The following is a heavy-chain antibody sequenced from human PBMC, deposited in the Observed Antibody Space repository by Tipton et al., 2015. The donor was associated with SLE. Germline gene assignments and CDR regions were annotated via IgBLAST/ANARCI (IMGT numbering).Heavy chain of an antibody. D-gene: IGHD7-27*01. Sequence: TLSLTCAVSGGSISSGGYSWSWIRQPPGKGLEWIGYIYHSGSTYYNPSLKSRVTISVDRSKNQFSLKLSSVTAADTAVYYCARVYWGTGDYYFDYWGQGTLVTVSS. CDR3: ARVYWGTGDYYFDY. J-gene: IGHJ4*02. CDR1: GGSISSGGYS. V-gene: IGHV4-30-2*01. CDR2: IYHSGST.